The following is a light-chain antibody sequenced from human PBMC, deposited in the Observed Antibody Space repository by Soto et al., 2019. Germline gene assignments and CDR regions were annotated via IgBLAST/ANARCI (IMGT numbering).Light chain of an antibody. CDR1: QGISSSY. V-gene: IGKV3D-20*01. J-gene: IGKJ2*01. CDR3: QQYGSSPPYT. Sequence: EIVLTQSPATLSLSPGERATISCGASQGISSSYLAWYQQKPGLAPRLLIYDASSRATGIPDRLSGSGSGTDFTLTISRLEPEDFAVYYCQQYGSSPPYTFGQGTKLEIK. CDR2: DAS.